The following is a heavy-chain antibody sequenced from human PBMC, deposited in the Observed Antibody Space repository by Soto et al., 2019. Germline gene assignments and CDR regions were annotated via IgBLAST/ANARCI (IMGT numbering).Heavy chain of an antibody. Sequence: PGGSLRLSCAASGFTFSSYGMHWVRQAPGKGLEWVAVISYDGSNKYYADSVKGRFTISRDNSKNTLYLQMNSLRAEDTAVYYCAKDPGGIQLWLWCMDVWGQGTTVTVSS. V-gene: IGHV3-30*18. J-gene: IGHJ6*02. CDR2: ISYDGSNK. CDR3: AKDPGGIQLWLWCMDV. CDR1: GFTFSSYG. D-gene: IGHD5-18*01.